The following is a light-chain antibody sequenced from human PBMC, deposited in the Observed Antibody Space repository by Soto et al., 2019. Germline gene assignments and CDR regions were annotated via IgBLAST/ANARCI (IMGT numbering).Light chain of an antibody. CDR1: SSDVGGYNY. CDR3: SSYTRNSPPV. V-gene: IGLV2-14*01. J-gene: IGLJ1*01. Sequence: QSALTQPASVSGSPGQSITISCTGTSSDVGGYNYVSWYQQHPGKAPKLMIYDVSNRPSGVSNRFSGSKSGNTASLTISGLQAEDGGDYCRSSYTRNSPPVFGAGTKLTVL. CDR2: DVS.